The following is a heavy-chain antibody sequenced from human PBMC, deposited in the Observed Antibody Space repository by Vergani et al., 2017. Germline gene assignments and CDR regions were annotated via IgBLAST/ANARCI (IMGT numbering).Heavy chain of an antibody. CDR3: ARGQTYYDSSAPWGNWFDP. J-gene: IGHJ5*02. CDR1: GGTFSSNS. CDR2: IIPIFGTT. Sequence: QVQLVQSGAEVKKPGSSVKVSCKASGGTFSSNSISWVRQAPGQGLEWMGRIIPIFGTTSYAQKFQGRVTILADESTSTAYMELSSLRSEDTAVYYCARGQTYYDSSAPWGNWFDPWGQGTLVTVSS. V-gene: IGHV1-69*15. D-gene: IGHD3-22*01.